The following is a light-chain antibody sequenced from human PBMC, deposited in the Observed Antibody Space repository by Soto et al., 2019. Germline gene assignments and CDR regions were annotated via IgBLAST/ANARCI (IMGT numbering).Light chain of an antibody. V-gene: IGKV3-15*01. CDR2: GAS. CDR3: QQYNNWPPGSWT. Sequence: EIVMTQSPATLSVSPGERATLSCRASQSVSSNLAWYQQKPGQAPRLLIYGASTRATGIPARFSGSGSGTEFTLTISSLQSEDFAVYYCQQYNNWPPGSWTFCQGTKVEIK. CDR1: QSVSSN. J-gene: IGKJ1*01.